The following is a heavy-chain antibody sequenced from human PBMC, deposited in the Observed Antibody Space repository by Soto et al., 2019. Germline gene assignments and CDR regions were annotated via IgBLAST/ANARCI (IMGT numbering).Heavy chain of an antibody. J-gene: IGHJ4*02. CDR3: AKDRTYFDSGGYYYIPSPIFDY. D-gene: IGHD3-22*01. CDR2: ISFDGSNK. V-gene: IGHV3-30*18. Sequence: GSLILSCEVSGFTFNNYGMHWVRQAPGKGLEWVALISFDGSNKYYADSMKGRFTISRDNSKNTLYLQMNSLRAEDTAVYYCAKDRTYFDSGGYYYIPSPIFDYWGQGTLVTVYS. CDR1: GFTFNNYG.